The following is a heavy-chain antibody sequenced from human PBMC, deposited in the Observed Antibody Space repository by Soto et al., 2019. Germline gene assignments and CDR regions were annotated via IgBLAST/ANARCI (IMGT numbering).Heavy chain of an antibody. D-gene: IGHD3-10*01. CDR1: GGSISSYS. J-gene: IGHJ5*02. V-gene: IGHV4-4*07. CDR3: GRGNGFHYSGTGSYYSTGWVDP. CDR2: IYTRGSP. Sequence: SETLSLTCTVSGGSISSYSLRWVRQPAGKGLEWIGRIYTRGSPHSNPSLKSRVTLSVDPSKNPFSPKLSSVTAAGPGVDCCGRGNGFHYSGTGSYYSTGWVDPWGPGSRVTVSA.